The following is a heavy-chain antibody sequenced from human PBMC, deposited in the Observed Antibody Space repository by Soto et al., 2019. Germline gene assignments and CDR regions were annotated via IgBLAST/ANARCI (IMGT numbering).Heavy chain of an antibody. D-gene: IGHD2-2*01. J-gene: IGHJ5*02. Sequence: QVQVVQSGAEVKKPGSSVKVSCKASGGTFSSYTITWVRQAPGQELEWLGRIIPIFGVTNYAQKFQDRLTMSADRPATTAYMQLRSLTSADAAVYYCVRDWESTRQTGRFGDAWGQGALVSVSS. CDR2: IIPIFGVT. CDR3: VRDWESTRQTGRFGDA. V-gene: IGHV1-69*04. CDR1: GGTFSSYT.